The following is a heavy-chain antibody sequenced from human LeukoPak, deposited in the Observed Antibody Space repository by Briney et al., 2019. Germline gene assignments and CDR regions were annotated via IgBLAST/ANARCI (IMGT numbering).Heavy chain of an antibody. Sequence: SETLSLTCAVYGGSFSGYYWSWIRQPPGKGLEWIGEINHSGSTNYNPSLKSRVTISVDTSKNQFSLKLSSVTAADTAVYYCARGVHDFWSGYYALDYWGQGTLVTVSS. J-gene: IGHJ4*02. CDR3: ARGVHDFWSGYYALDY. V-gene: IGHV4-34*01. CDR1: GGSFSGYY. CDR2: INHSGST. D-gene: IGHD3-3*01.